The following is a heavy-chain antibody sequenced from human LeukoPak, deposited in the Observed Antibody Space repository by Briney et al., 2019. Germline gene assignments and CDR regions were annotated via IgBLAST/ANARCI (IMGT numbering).Heavy chain of an antibody. V-gene: IGHV1-69*04. J-gene: IGHJ5*02. CDR1: GGTFSSYA. Sequence: SVKVSCKASGGTFSSYAISWVRQAPGQGLEWMGRIIPILGIANYAQKFQGRVTITADKSTSTAYMELSCLRSEDTAVYYCARDSHPTSVYNWFDPWGQGTLVTVSS. CDR3: ARDSHPTSVYNWFDP. CDR2: IIPILGIA.